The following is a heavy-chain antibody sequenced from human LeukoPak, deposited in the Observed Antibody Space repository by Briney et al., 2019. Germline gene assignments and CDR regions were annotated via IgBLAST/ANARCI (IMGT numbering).Heavy chain of an antibody. V-gene: IGHV4-38-2*02. CDR1: GLSISSGRF. CDR2: VYESGTP. CDR3: ARLVTVTTGYYFDY. D-gene: IGHD4-17*01. J-gene: IGHJ4*02. Sequence: SETLSLTCSVSGLSISSGRFWVWIRQPPGQGLEWLATVYESGTPFYNPSLKSRLTISVDSPRNQFSLRLTSLTAADTAVYYCARLVTVTTGYYFDYWGQGNLVTVSS.